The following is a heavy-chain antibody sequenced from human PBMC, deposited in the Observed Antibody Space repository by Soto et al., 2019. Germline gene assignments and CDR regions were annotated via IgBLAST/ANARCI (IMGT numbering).Heavy chain of an antibody. CDR1: GFTFSSFA. J-gene: IGHJ4*02. Sequence: EVQLLESGGGLVQPGGSLRLSCAASGFTFSSFAMSWVRQAPGKGLEWVSDIKGGGGSTYYADSVKGRFTISRDSSKNTLYLQMNSLRDEDTAVYYCAKEGYCRINECPRPPARNDYWGQGTPVTVSS. D-gene: IGHD2-2*01. CDR3: AKEGYCRINECPRPPARNDY. CDR2: IKGGGGST. V-gene: IGHV3-23*01.